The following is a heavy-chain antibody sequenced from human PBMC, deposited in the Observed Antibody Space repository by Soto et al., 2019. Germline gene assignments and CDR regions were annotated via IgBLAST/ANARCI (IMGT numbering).Heavy chain of an antibody. CDR3: AKGGHGDYFYYYYMDV. D-gene: IGHD4-17*01. Sequence: EVQLVESGGGLVQPGRSLRLSCAASGFTFDDYAMHWVRQAPGKGLEWVSGISWNSGSIGYADSVKGRFTISRDNAKNSLYLQMNSLRAEDTALYYCAKGGHGDYFYYYYMDVWGKGTTVTVSS. V-gene: IGHV3-9*01. J-gene: IGHJ6*03. CDR1: GFTFDDYA. CDR2: ISWNSGSI.